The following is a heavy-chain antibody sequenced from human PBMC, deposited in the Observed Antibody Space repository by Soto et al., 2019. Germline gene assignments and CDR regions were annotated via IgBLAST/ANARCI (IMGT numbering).Heavy chain of an antibody. Sequence: QLQLQESGPGLVKPSETLSLTCTVSGGSISDDTYYWGWIRQPPGKVLEWIGSMYYSGPSSYNPTLKSRVSMSVDTSKKQLSLRLTSVTAVDTAVYYCASLHCRSPNCVPLDPWGQGTLVTVSS. CDR1: GGSISDDTYY. CDR2: MYYSGPS. D-gene: IGHD2-2*01. V-gene: IGHV4-39*01. J-gene: IGHJ5*02. CDR3: ASLHCRSPNCVPLDP.